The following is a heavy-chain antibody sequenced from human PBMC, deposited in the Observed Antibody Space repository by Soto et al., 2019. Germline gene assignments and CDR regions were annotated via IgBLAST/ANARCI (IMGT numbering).Heavy chain of an antibody. J-gene: IGHJ3*02. CDR1: VFTFSSYA. Sequence: WWSLRLSCSASVFTFSSYAMSWVRQAPGKGLEWVSAISGSGGSTYYADSVKGRFTISRDNSKNTLYLQMNSLRAEDTAVYYCAKDSSGGAFDIWGQGTMVTVSS. D-gene: IGHD6-19*01. CDR2: ISGSGGST. CDR3: AKDSSGGAFDI. V-gene: IGHV3-23*01.